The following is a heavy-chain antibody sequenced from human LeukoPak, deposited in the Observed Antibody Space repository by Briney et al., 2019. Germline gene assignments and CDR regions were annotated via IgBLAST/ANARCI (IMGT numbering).Heavy chain of an antibody. V-gene: IGHV1-69*13. Sequence: SVKVSCKASGYTFTTHDISWVRQAPGQGLEWMGGIIPIFGTANYAQKFQGRVTITADESTSTAYMELSSLRSEDTAVYYCARDPLYSSGWYQLFDYWGQGTLVTVSS. CDR2: IIPIFGTA. D-gene: IGHD6-19*01. CDR1: GYTFTTHD. CDR3: ARDPLYSSGWYQLFDY. J-gene: IGHJ4*02.